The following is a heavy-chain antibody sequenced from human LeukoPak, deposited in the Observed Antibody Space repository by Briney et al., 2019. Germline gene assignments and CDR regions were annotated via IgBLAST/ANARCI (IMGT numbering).Heavy chain of an antibody. Sequence: GESLKISCKGSGYSFTSYWIGWVRQMPGKGLEWMGIIYPGDSDTRYSPSFQGHVTISADKSISTAYLQWSGLKASDTAMYYCARAGYSSTWHYDYWGQGTLVTVSS. D-gene: IGHD6-13*01. CDR2: IYPGDSDT. V-gene: IGHV5-51*01. J-gene: IGHJ4*02. CDR1: GYSFTSYW. CDR3: ARAGYSSTWHYDY.